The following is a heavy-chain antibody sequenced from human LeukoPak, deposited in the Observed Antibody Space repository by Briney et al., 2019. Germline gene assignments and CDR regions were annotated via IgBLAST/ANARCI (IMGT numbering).Heavy chain of an antibody. Sequence: GGSLRLSCVASGFTFDDYAMHWVRQAPGKGLEWVSGISWNSGRIGYADSVKGRFTISRDNAKNSLHLQMNRLRAEDTALYYCAKDKTGLFLNNYGSGSVAFDIWGQGTMVTVSS. CDR3: AKDKTGLFLNNYGSGSVAFDI. CDR2: ISWNSGRI. V-gene: IGHV3-9*01. D-gene: IGHD3-10*01. CDR1: GFTFDDYA. J-gene: IGHJ3*02.